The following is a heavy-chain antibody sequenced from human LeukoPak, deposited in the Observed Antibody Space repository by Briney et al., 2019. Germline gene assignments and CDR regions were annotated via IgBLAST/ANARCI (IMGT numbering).Heavy chain of an antibody. Sequence: ETLSLTCTVSGGSISSYYWSWIRQPPGKGLEWIGYIYYSGSTNYNPSLKSRVTISVDTSKNQFSLKLNSVTAADTAVYYCARHKGSSRLDAFDIWGQGTMVTVSS. D-gene: IGHD6-13*01. CDR3: ARHKGSSRLDAFDI. CDR2: IYYSGST. CDR1: GGSISSYY. J-gene: IGHJ3*02. V-gene: IGHV4-59*08.